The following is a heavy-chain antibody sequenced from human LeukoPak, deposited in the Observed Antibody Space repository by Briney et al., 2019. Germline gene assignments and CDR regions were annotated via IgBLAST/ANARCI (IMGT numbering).Heavy chain of an antibody. D-gene: IGHD5-24*01. Sequence: PGGSLRLSCAASGFTFSSYSMNWVRQAPGKGLEWVSYISSSSSTIYYADSVKGRFTISRDNAKNSLYLQMNSLRAEDTAVYYCARDADLGTTLTGAFDIWGQGTMVTVSS. CDR3: ARDADLGTTLTGAFDI. CDR2: ISSSSSTI. V-gene: IGHV3-48*01. J-gene: IGHJ3*02. CDR1: GFTFSSYS.